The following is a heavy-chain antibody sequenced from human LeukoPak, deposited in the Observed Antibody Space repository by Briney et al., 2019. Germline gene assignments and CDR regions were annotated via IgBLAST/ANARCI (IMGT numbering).Heavy chain of an antibody. CDR2: ISRSGDNT. CDR3: ARESGDY. V-gene: IGHV3-23*01. Sequence: GGSLRLSCAASRFTFSSYAMSWVRQAPGKGLEWVSAISRSGDNTYYADSVKGRFTISRDNAKNSLYLQMNSLRAEDTAVYYCARESGDYWGQGTLVTVSS. J-gene: IGHJ4*02. CDR1: RFTFSSYA.